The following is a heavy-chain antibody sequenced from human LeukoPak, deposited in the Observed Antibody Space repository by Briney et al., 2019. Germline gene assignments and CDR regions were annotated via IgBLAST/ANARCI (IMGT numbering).Heavy chain of an antibody. CDR3: ARDRSIAAGGHYFDY. V-gene: IGHV1-2*02. Sequence: GASVKVSCKASGGTFSSYAISWVRQAPGQGLEWMGWINPNSGGTNYAQKFQGRVTMTRDTSISTAYMELSRLRSDDTAVYYCARDRSIAAGGHYFDYWGQGTLVTVSS. J-gene: IGHJ4*02. D-gene: IGHD6-6*01. CDR1: GGTFSSYA. CDR2: INPNSGGT.